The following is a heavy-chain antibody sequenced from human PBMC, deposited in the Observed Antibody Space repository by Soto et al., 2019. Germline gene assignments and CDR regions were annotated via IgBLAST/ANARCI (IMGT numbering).Heavy chain of an antibody. D-gene: IGHD2-21*02. J-gene: IGHJ3*02. CDR1: GGTFRSYA. V-gene: IGHV1-69*13. CDR3: ARDRGRAKYCRGDCYSTRGDAFDI. Sequence: SVKVSCKASGGTFRSYAISWVRQAPGQGLEWMGGIIPIFGTANYAQKFQGRVTITADESTSTAYMELSSLRSEDTAVYYCARDRGRAKYCRGDCYSTRGDAFDIWGQGTMVTVSS. CDR2: IIPIFGTA.